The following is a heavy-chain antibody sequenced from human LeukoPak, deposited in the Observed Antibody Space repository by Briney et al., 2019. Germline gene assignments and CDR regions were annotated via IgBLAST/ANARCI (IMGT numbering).Heavy chain of an antibody. CDR2: INPTGDTT. J-gene: IGHJ4*02. Sequence: ASVNASCKASGGTFSIYAISWVRQAPGQGLEWMGIINPTGDTTRYAQKFQGRFTMTRDTSTGTVYMGLSSLRSADTALYYCARDFVRRIDYWGQGTLVTVSS. CDR3: ARDFVRRIDY. D-gene: IGHD6-6*01. CDR1: GGTFSIYA. V-gene: IGHV1-46*01.